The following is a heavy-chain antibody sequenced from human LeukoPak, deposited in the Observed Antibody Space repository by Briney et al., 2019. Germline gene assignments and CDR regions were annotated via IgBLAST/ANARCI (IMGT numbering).Heavy chain of an antibody. CDR1: GGSISSSSYY. CDR3: ARRATSNHYYDSSGDHDAFDI. V-gene: IGHV4-39*07. Sequence: PSETLSLTCTVSGGSISSSSYYWGWIRQPPGKGLEWIGSIYYSGSTNYNPSLKSRVTISVDTSKNQFSLKLSSVTAADTAVYYCARRATSNHYYDSSGDHDAFDIWGQGTMVTVSS. CDR2: IYYSGST. D-gene: IGHD3-22*01. J-gene: IGHJ3*02.